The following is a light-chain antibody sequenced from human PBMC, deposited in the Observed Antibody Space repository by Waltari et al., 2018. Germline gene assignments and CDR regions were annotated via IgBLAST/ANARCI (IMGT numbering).Light chain of an antibody. Sequence: SYVLTQPHPVSVAPGQTARITCGGDTIEAKSVHWYQQKPGQAPVVVVFDDSDRPSGIPERFSGANSGNTATLTISRVEGGDEADYFCQVWDSSGDLLVIFGGGTKLTVL. V-gene: IGLV3-21*02. CDR3: QVWDSSGDLLVI. CDR1: TIEAKS. CDR2: DDS. J-gene: IGLJ2*01.